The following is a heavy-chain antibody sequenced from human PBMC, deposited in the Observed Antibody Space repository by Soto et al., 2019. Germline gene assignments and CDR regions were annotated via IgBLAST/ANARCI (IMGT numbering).Heavy chain of an antibody. CDR2: ISSSSSTI. CDR3: ARDSLLIAAAADDAFDI. CDR1: GFTFSSYS. V-gene: IGHV3-48*02. J-gene: IGHJ3*02. Sequence: SLRLSCASPGFTFSSYSMNWVRQAPGKGLEWVSYISSSSSTIYYADSVEGRFTISRDNAKNSLYLQMNSLRDEDTAVYYCARDSLLIAAAADDAFDIWGQGTMVTVSS. D-gene: IGHD6-13*01.